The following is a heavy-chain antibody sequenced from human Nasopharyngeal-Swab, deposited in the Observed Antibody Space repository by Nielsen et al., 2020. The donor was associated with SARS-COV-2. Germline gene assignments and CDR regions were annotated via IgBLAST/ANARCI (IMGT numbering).Heavy chain of an antibody. CDR3: ARDLGYSGYDWGY. CDR2: ISAYNGNT. Sequence: WVRQAPGQGLEWMGWISAYNGNTNYARKLQGRVTMTTDTSTSTAYMELRSLRSDDTAVYYCARDLGYSGYDWGYWGQGTLVTVSS. D-gene: IGHD5-12*01. J-gene: IGHJ4*02. V-gene: IGHV1-18*01.